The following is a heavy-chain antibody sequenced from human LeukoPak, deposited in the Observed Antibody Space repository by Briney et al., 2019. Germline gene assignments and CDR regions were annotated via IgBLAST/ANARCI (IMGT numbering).Heavy chain of an antibody. CDR1: GFTFSSYG. CDR2: IRSKANSYAT. V-gene: IGHV3-73*01. D-gene: IGHD2-21*01. Sequence: GSLRLSCAASGFTFSSYGMHWVRQASGKGLEWVGRIRSKANSYATAYAASVKGRFTISRDDSKNTAYLQMNSLKTEDTAMYYCTRYGDYPFDYWGQGTLVTVSS. CDR3: TRYGDYPFDY. J-gene: IGHJ4*02.